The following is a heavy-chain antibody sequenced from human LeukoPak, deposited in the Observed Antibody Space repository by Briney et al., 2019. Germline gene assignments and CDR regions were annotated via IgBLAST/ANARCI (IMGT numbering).Heavy chain of an antibody. Sequence: SETLSLTCTVSGGSISSGSYYWGWIRQPPGKGLEWIGSIYYSGSTYYNPSLKSRVTISVDTSKNQFSLKLSSVTAAGTAVYYCARHLRLRYFDYWGQGTLVTVSS. CDR1: GGSISSGSYY. V-gene: IGHV4-39*01. CDR3: ARHLRLRYFDY. J-gene: IGHJ4*02. CDR2: IYYSGST. D-gene: IGHD3-9*01.